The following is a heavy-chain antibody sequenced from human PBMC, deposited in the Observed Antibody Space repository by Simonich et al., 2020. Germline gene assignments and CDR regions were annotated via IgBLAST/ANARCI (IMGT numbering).Heavy chain of an antibody. Sequence: EVQLVESGGGLVQPGVSLRLSCAASGFTFSSYDMTWVLQALGKGLRWVSYSSSSGSTIYYADSVKGRFTISRDNAKNSLYLQMNSLRAEDTAVYYCARHYYGDYYFDYWGQGTLVTVSS. J-gene: IGHJ4*02. CDR3: ARHYYGDYYFDY. D-gene: IGHD4-17*01. CDR1: GFTFSSYD. V-gene: IGHV3-48*03. CDR2: SSSSGSTI.